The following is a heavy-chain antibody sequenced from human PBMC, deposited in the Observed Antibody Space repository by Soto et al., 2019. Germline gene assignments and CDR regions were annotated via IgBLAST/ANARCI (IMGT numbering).Heavy chain of an antibody. D-gene: IGHD7-27*01. J-gene: IGHJ4*02. CDR2: VSSSGNS. Sequence: PSETLSLTCTVSGDSISSATHYWNWIRQHPGKGLEWIGYVSSSGNSYYSPSLKSRVFMSVDTSKNLFSLKLSSVTAADTAICYCVGRLTSIYNYCDSWGQGTQGIVSS. V-gene: IGHV4-31*03. CDR1: GDSISSATHY. CDR3: VGRLTSIYNYCDS.